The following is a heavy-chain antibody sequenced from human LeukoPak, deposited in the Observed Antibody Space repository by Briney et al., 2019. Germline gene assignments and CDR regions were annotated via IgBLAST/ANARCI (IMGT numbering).Heavy chain of an antibody. D-gene: IGHD6-13*01. Sequence: SVKVSCKASGGTFSSYAFSWVRQAPGQGLEWMGGIIPIVGTTNYAQMFQGRVTITADESTSTAYMELSSLRSEDTAVYYCARDWAAAGNRRLSFDYWGQGTLVTVSS. J-gene: IGHJ4*02. CDR3: ARDWAAAGNRRLSFDY. CDR2: IIPIVGTT. CDR1: GGTFSSYA. V-gene: IGHV1-69*13.